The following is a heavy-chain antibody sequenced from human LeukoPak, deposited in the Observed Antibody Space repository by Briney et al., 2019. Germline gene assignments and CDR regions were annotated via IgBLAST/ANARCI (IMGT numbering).Heavy chain of an antibody. J-gene: IGHJ4*02. CDR3: ARMFYYGSGSFSPYYSDY. D-gene: IGHD3-10*01. CDR2: INTYNAKT. Sequence: ASVKVSCKASGYTFTSYVINWVRQAPGQGLEWMGWINTYNAKTTYAQKLQDRVTMTTDTSTNTAYMELRSLGSDDTAVYYCARMFYYGSGSFSPYYSDYWGQGTLVTVSS. CDR1: GYTFTSYV. V-gene: IGHV1-18*01.